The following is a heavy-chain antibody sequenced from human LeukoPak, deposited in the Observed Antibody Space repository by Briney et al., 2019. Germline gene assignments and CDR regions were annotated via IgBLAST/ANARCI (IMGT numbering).Heavy chain of an antibody. D-gene: IGHD2-2*01. Sequence: PSQTLSLTCTVSGGSISSGGYYWSWIRQPPGKGLEWIGYIYHSGSTYYNPSLKSRVTISVDRSKNRFSLKLSSVTAADTAVYYCARGEDIVVVPAAPAGLYNWFDPWGQGTLVTVSS. J-gene: IGHJ5*02. V-gene: IGHV4-30-2*01. CDR1: GGSISSGGYY. CDR3: ARGEDIVVVPAAPAGLYNWFDP. CDR2: IYHSGST.